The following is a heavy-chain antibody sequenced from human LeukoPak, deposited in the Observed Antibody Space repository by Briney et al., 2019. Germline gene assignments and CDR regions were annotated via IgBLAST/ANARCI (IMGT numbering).Heavy chain of an antibody. CDR2: MNPNSGNT. J-gene: IGHJ4*02. Sequence: ASVKVSCKASGYTFTSYGINWVRQATGQGLEWMGWMNPNSGNTGYAQKFQGRVTMTRNTSISTAYMELSSLRSEDTAVYYCASVGYCSSTSCYGVDYFDYWGQGTLVTVSS. D-gene: IGHD2-2*01. CDR1: GYTFTSYG. CDR3: ASVGYCSSTSCYGVDYFDY. V-gene: IGHV1-8*02.